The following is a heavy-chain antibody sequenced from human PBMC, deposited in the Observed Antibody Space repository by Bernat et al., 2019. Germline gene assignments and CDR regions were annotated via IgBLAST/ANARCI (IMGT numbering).Heavy chain of an antibody. CDR2: ISYDGSNK. Sequence: QVQLVESGGGVVQPGRSLRLSCAASGFSFSNYAMHWIRQAPGKGLEWVTVISYDGSNKYYADSVKGRFTISRDNSKNTLYLQMNSLRAEDTAVYYCARGIGYYDFWSGYYPLDYWGQGTLVTVSS. CDR3: ARGIGYYDFWSGYYPLDY. D-gene: IGHD3-3*01. V-gene: IGHV3-30-3*01. CDR1: GFSFSNYA. J-gene: IGHJ4*02.